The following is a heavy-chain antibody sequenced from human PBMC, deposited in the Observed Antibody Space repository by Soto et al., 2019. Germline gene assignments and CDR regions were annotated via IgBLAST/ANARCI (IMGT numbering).Heavy chain of an antibody. V-gene: IGHV3-23*01. CDR3: AKARGAVAGTDYYFDY. CDR1: GFTFSSYA. Sequence: PVGSLRLSCAASGFTFSSYAMSWVRQAPGEGLEWVSGISGTGGSTYYADSVKGRFTISRDNSKNTLYLQMNRLRAEDTAVYYCAKARGAVAGTDYYFDYWGQGTLVTVSS. J-gene: IGHJ4*02. D-gene: IGHD6-19*01. CDR2: ISGTGGST.